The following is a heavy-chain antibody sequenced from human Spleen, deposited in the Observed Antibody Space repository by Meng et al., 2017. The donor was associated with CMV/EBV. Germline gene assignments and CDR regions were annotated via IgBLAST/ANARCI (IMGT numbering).Heavy chain of an antibody. J-gene: IGHJ5*02. CDR3: ARGTNYGAGNWFDL. CDR2: IYSSGST. Sequence: QGQLQESGPVLVNPSATLSLSCTVSGGSISSYYWNWIRQPAGKGLEWIGRIYSSGSTNYSPSLTSRVTMSIDTSYNQFSVKLSSVTAADTAVYYCARGTNYGAGNWFDLWGQGTLVTSPQ. D-gene: IGHD3-10*01. V-gene: IGHV4-4*07. CDR1: GGSISSYY.